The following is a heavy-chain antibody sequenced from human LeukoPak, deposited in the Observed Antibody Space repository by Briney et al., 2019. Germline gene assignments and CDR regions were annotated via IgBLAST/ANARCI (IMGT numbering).Heavy chain of an antibody. V-gene: IGHV1-69*13. J-gene: IGHJ4*02. Sequence: ASVKVSCKASGGTFSSYAISWVRQAPGQGLEWMGGIIPIFGTANYAQKFQGRVTITADESTSTAYMELSSLRSEDTAEYYCASQNYYDSSGYYLFTYWGQGTLVTVSS. CDR3: ASQNYYDSSGYYLFTY. CDR1: GGTFSSYA. D-gene: IGHD3-22*01. CDR2: IIPIFGTA.